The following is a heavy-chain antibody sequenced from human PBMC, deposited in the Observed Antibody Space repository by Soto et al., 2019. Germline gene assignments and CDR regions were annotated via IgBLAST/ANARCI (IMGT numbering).Heavy chain of an antibody. V-gene: IGHV5-51*01. CDR1: GYSFTKYW. D-gene: IGHD1-26*01. CDR3: ARTVSGTYPPPYYFAF. CDR2: IYPGDSDA. J-gene: IGHJ4*02. Sequence: GESLKISCKGSGYSFTKYWIGWVRQMPGKGLEWMGIIYPGDSDARYSPSFQGQVIISADKSINTAYLQWSSLQASDTAVYYCARTVSGTYPPPYYFAFSGQRTLVTVAS.